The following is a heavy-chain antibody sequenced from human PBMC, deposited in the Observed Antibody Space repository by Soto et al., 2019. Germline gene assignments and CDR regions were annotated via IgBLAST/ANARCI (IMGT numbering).Heavy chain of an antibody. CDR1: GFTFSSYA. CDR3: AKEGEMATARYYYYGMDV. V-gene: IGHV3-23*01. CDR2: ISGSGGST. Sequence: GGSLRLSCTASGFTFSSYAMSWVRQAPGKGLEWDSAISGSGGSTYYADSVKGRFTISRDNSKNTLYLQMNSLRAEDTAVYYCAKEGEMATARYYYYGMDVWGQGTTVTVAS. D-gene: IGHD5-18*01. J-gene: IGHJ6*02.